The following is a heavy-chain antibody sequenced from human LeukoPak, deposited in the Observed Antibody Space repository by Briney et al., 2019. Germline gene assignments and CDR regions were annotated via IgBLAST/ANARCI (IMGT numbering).Heavy chain of an antibody. V-gene: IGHV6-1*01. CDR2: TYYRSKWYN. CDR3: SRQSGYYDY. J-gene: IGHJ4*02. D-gene: IGHD3-10*01. CDR1: GDSVSRNSAA. Sequence: SQTLSLTCAISGDSVSRNSAAWNWLRQSPSRGLEWLGRTYYRSKWYNDYAVAVKRRITINPDTSNNQFSLQLNSVTPEDTAVYYCSRQSGYYDYWGQGTLVTVSS.